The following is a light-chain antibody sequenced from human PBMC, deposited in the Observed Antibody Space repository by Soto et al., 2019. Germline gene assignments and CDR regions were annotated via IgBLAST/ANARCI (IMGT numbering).Light chain of an antibody. CDR3: QQYNEYSWT. V-gene: IGKV1-5*03. CDR1: QSISAW. J-gene: IGKJ1*01. CDR2: KAS. Sequence: LQIAQSPSTLSASVGDSFALTCRASQSISAWLAWYQQKPGKAPRLLIYKASTLEIGVPSRFSGSGSGTEFTLTISSLQPDDVATYYCQQYNEYSWTFGQGTKVDIK.